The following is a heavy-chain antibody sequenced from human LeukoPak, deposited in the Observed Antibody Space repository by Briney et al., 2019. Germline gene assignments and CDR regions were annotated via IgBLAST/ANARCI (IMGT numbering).Heavy chain of an antibody. Sequence: GGSLRLSCAASGVTFSSYAMSWVRQAPGKGLEWVSAISGSGGSTYYADSVKGRFTISRDNSKNTLYLQMNSLRAEDTAVYYCAKHRYRSSYYFDYCGQGTLVTVSS. CDR3: AKHRYRSSYYFDY. CDR1: GVTFSSYA. D-gene: IGHD6-13*01. J-gene: IGHJ4*02. CDR2: ISGSGGST. V-gene: IGHV3-23*01.